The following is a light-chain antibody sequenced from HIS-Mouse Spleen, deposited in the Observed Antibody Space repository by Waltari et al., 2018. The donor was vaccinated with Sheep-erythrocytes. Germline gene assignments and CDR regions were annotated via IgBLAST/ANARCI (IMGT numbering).Light chain of an antibody. V-gene: IGKV1-39*01. J-gene: IGKJ1*01. CDR2: AAS. Sequence: FQLPQSHSSLSAPLGDKAPTPCRASQSISSYLNWYQQKPGKAPKFLIYAASSLQSGVPSRFSGSGSGTDFTLTISSLQPEDFATYYCQQSYSTPWTFGQGTKVEIK. CDR3: QQSYSTPWT. CDR1: QSISSY.